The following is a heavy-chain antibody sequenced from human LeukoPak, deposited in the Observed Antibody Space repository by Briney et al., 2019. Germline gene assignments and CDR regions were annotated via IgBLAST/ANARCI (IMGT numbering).Heavy chain of an antibody. CDR1: GGSLSSYY. Sequence: SGTLSLTCTVPGGSLSSYYWSWIRQPPGKGLECVWYIYYSGSTKYNPSPMSRVTTSSAASKNQSSLNLSSVTLEDTAVYYFSWYMDYYFDNWGQGTLFTVSS. V-gene: IGHV4-59*03. J-gene: IGHJ4*02. D-gene: IGHD1-1*01. CDR3: SWYMDYYFDN. CDR2: IYYSGST.